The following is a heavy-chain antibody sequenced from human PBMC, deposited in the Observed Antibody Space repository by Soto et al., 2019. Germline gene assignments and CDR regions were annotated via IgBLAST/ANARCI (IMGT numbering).Heavy chain of an antibody. D-gene: IGHD6-19*01. J-gene: IGHJ4*02. CDR1: GYTFTSYG. Sequence: ASVKVSCKASGYTFTSYGISWVRQAPGQGLEWMGWISAYNGNTNYAQKLQGRVTMTTDTSTSTADMELRSLRSDDTAVYYCASSASYSSGWDFDYWGQGTLVTVSS. V-gene: IGHV1-18*01. CDR2: ISAYNGNT. CDR3: ASSASYSSGWDFDY.